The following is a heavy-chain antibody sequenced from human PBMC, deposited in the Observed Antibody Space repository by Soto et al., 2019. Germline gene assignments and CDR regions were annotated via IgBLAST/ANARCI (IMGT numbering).Heavy chain of an antibody. D-gene: IGHD3-3*01. V-gene: IGHV3-23*01. CDR2: ISGSGGST. J-gene: IGHJ5*02. CDR3: AKLVERFWFDP. Sequence: AISGSGGSTYCADSVKGRFTISRDNSKNTLYLQMNSLRAEGTAVYYCAKLVERFWFDPWGQGTLVTVS.